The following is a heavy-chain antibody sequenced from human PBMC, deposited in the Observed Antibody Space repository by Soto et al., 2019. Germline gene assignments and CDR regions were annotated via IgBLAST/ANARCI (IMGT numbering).Heavy chain of an antibody. CDR1: GGSVSSGSFY. Sequence: SETLSLTCTVSGGSVSSGSFYWSWIRRPPGKGLEWIGYFYDSGSTNYNPPLRSRVTMSVDTSKNQFSLKLSSVTAADTAVYYCAASAPPATNYYYAMDVWGQGTTVTVSS. CDR3: AASAPPATNYYYAMDV. D-gene: IGHD5-12*01. J-gene: IGHJ6*02. V-gene: IGHV4-61*01. CDR2: FYDSGST.